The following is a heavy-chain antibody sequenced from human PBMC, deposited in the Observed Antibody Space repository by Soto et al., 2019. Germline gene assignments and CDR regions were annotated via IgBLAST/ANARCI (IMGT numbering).Heavy chain of an antibody. J-gene: IGHJ4*02. CDR3: AKADGEQWLVPHLDN. CDR1: GFNFKKFA. D-gene: IGHD6-19*01. CDR2: ISCCGGST. Sequence: EVQLLESVGGVVQPGGSLRLSCVASGFNFKKFAMAWVRQAPGEGLEWVSGISCCGGSTSYADSVKGRFSIARDDSKNTLSLQMNSLRVEDTAQYYCAKADGEQWLVPHLDNWGQGTLVTVS. V-gene: IGHV3-23*01.